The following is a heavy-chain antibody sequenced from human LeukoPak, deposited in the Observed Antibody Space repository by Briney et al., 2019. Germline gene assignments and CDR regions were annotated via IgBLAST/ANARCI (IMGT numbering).Heavy chain of an antibody. Sequence: SETLSLTCAVYGGSFSGYYWSWVRQSPGKGLEWVGEINHSGSTNYNPSLKSRVTISVDTSKHQFSLKLSSVTAADTAVYYCARGRKLYYDSSGYPPYFDYWGQGTLVTVSS. J-gene: IGHJ4*02. CDR1: GGSFSGYY. CDR2: INHSGST. CDR3: ARGRKLYYDSSGYPPYFDY. D-gene: IGHD3-22*01. V-gene: IGHV4-34*01.